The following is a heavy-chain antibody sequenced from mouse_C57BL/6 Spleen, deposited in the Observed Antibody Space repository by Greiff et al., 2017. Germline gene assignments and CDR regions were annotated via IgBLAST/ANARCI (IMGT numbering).Heavy chain of an antibody. CDR1: GYSITSGYY. CDR3: ARGAYGNYVGYFDV. J-gene: IGHJ1*03. V-gene: IGHV3-6*01. Sequence: EVKLMESGPGLVKPSQSLSLTCSVTGYSITSGYYWNWIRQFPGNKLEWMGYISYDGSNNYNPSLKNRISITRDTSKNQFFLKLNSVTTEDTATYYCARGAYGNYVGYFDVWGTGTTVTVSS. CDR2: ISYDGSN. D-gene: IGHD2-1*01.